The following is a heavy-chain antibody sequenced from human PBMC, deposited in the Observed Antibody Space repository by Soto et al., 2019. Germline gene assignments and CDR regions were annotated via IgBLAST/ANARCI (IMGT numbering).Heavy chain of an antibody. CDR1: GYTFAGHY. V-gene: IGHV1-2*02. D-gene: IGHD3-9*01. Sequence: QVQLVQSGAEMKKPGASVKVSCKASGYTFAGHYMHWVRQAPGQGPEWMGWINPNTGGTNYAQRDQGRVTMTRDPSMSTAYMELSRLTSDDTAVYYCARDSYYDILTGYSRNALDVWGQGKMVTVSS. J-gene: IGHJ3*01. CDR3: ARDSYYDILTGYSRNALDV. CDR2: INPNTGGT.